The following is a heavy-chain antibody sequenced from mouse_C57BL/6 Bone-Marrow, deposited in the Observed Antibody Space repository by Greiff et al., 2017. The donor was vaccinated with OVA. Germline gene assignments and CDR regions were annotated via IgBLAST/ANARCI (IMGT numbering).Heavy chain of an antibody. CDR3: ARSYYYGGNYDAMDY. Sequence: LQQSGAELVRPGASVTLSCKASGYTFTDYEMHWVKQTPVQGLEWIGAIDPDTGGTDYNQKFKGKATLTADKSSNTAYMQLRSLTSEVSAVYYCARSYYYGGNYDAMDYWGQGTSVTVSS. CDR2: IDPDTGGT. CDR1: GYTFTDYE. J-gene: IGHJ4*01. V-gene: IGHV1-15*01. D-gene: IGHD1-1*01.